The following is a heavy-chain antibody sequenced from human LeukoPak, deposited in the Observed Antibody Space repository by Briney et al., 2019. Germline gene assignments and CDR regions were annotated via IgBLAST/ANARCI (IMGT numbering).Heavy chain of an antibody. D-gene: IGHD3-10*01. CDR1: GFTFSSYA. V-gene: IGHV3-64D*09. Sequence: GGSLRLSYSASGFTFSSYAMHWVRQAPGKGLEFVSTISSNGGSTYYADSVKGRFTISRDNSKNTLYLQVSSLRAEDTALYYCVKDDRYFYGSGSPSWGQETLVTVSS. CDR2: ISSNGGST. J-gene: IGHJ5*02. CDR3: VKDDRYFYGSGSPS.